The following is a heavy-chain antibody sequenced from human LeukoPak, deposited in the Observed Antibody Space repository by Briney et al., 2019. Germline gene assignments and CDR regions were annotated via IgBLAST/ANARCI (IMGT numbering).Heavy chain of an antibody. CDR3: ARDHFDSSGYHYLLGYFEH. J-gene: IGHJ1*01. V-gene: IGHV1-46*01. Sequence: ASVTVSFKSSVYTFINYYVHWVRQAPGQGLEWMGIIKPSGGGTSYALKFQGRVTMTRDTSTGTAYMELSSLRSEDTAVYYCARDHFDSSGYHYLLGYFEHWGQGTLVTVSS. CDR2: IKPSGGGT. D-gene: IGHD3-22*01. CDR1: VYTFINYY.